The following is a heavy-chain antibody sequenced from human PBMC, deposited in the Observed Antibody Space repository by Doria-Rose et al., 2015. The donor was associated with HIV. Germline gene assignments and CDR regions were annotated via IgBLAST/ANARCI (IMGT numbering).Heavy chain of an antibody. CDR3: ARGPSDFGEYVAVKR. V-gene: IGHV4-34*01. CDR1: GGSFSGYY. CDR2: INRGGST. D-gene: IGHD4-17*01. Sequence: QVQLQQWDAGLLKPSETLSLTCAVYGGSFSGYYWTWIRQSPGKGLEWIGEINRGGSTNYNPSLKSRVTISLDMSKNQFSLKVTSVTAADTAVYYCARGPSDFGEYVAVKRWGQGTLDTVS. J-gene: IGHJ1*01.